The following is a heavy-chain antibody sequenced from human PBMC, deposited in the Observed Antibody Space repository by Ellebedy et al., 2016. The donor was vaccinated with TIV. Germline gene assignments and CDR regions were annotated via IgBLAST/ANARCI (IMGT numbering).Heavy chain of an antibody. D-gene: IGHD3-16*02. Sequence: GGSLRLSXAASGFTFSSYGMHWVRQAPGKGLEWVAVISYDGSNKYYADSVKGRFTISRDNSKNTLYLQMNSLRAEDTAVYYCATLSVARRYDYIWGSYRPFDYWGQGTLVTVSS. CDR2: ISYDGSNK. CDR3: ATLSVARRYDYIWGSYRPFDY. J-gene: IGHJ4*02. CDR1: GFTFSSYG. V-gene: IGHV3-30*03.